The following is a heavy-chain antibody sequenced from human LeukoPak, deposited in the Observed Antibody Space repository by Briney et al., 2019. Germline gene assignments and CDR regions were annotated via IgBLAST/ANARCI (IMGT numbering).Heavy chain of an antibody. Sequence: SETLSLTCIVSGGAISSGSYYWGWIRQPPGKGLEWIGSMYYTGSTYNSPSLKSRVTISVDTSKNQFSLKLSSVTAADTAVYYCGRSFDYWGQGTLVTVSS. V-gene: IGHV4-39*07. J-gene: IGHJ4*02. CDR1: GGAISSGSYY. CDR3: GRSFDY. CDR2: MYYTGST.